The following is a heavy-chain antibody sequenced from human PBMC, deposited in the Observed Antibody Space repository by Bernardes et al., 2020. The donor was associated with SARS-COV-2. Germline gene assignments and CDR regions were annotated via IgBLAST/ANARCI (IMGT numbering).Heavy chain of an antibody. V-gene: IGHV1-58*01. CDR3: AADPVSGSYYGFDY. CDR2: IVVGSGNT. J-gene: IGHJ4*02. D-gene: IGHD1-26*01. CDR1: GFTFTSSA. Sequence: SVKVSCKASGFTFTSSAVQWVRQARGQRLEWIGWIVVGSGNTNYAQKFQERVTITRDMSTSTAYMELSSLRSEDTAVYYCAADPVSGSYYGFDYWGQGTLVTVSS.